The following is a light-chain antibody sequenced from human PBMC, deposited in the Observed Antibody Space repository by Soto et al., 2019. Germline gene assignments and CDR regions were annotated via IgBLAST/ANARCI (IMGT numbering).Light chain of an antibody. Sequence: IFLTQSACTLSLSPGERATVSCRSSQSVNSNYLAWYQQKPGQAPRLLIFGASTRATGISDRFRGSGSGTAFIITIKRTENEHLELYYSKQYGRTFGQGTKLDIK. CDR3: KQYGRT. J-gene: IGKJ2*01. V-gene: IGKV3-20*01. CDR1: QSVNSNY. CDR2: GAS.